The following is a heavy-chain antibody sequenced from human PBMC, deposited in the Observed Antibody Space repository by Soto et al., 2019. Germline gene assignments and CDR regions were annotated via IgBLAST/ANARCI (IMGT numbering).Heavy chain of an antibody. CDR1: GFTFSSYG. D-gene: IGHD3-3*01. CDR3: AREGSGYSMDV. J-gene: IGHJ6*03. Sequence: GGSLRLSCAASGFTFSSYGMHWVRQAPGKGLEWVAVIWYDGSNKYYADSVKGRFTISRDNSKNTLYLQMNSLRAEDTAVYYCAREGSGYSMDVWGKGTTVTVSS. V-gene: IGHV3-33*01. CDR2: IWYDGSNK.